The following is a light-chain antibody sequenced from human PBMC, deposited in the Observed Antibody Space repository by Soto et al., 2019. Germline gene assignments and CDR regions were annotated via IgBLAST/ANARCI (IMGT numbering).Light chain of an antibody. CDR3: QQYKSYPLN. CDR1: QDISNK. J-gene: IGKJ4*01. CDR2: AAS. Sequence: DIQMTQSPSSLSASVGDRVTITCRASQDISNKLGWFQQKPGKAPKSLISAASSLQSGVPSKFSGSGSGTDFTLTISSLQPEDFATYYCQQYKSYPLNFGGGTKVEIK. V-gene: IGKV1-16*02.